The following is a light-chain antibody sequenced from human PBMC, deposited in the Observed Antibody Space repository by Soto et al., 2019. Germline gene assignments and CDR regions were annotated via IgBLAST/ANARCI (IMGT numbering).Light chain of an antibody. Sequence: EIVLTQSPGTLSLSPGERATLSCRASQSVSSSFLAWYQQTPGQAPRLLIYGASSRATGIPDRFSGSGSGTDFTLTISRLEPEDFAVYYCQMYGSSPSWTFGQGTKVEIK. V-gene: IGKV3-20*01. CDR3: QMYGSSPSWT. J-gene: IGKJ1*01. CDR2: GAS. CDR1: QSVSSSF.